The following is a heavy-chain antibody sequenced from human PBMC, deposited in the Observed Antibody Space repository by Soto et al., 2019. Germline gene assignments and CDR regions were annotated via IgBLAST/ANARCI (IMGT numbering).Heavy chain of an antibody. Sequence: QVQLVQSGAEVKKPGASVQVSCKASGYTFTSYGISWVRQAPGQGLEWMGWISAYNGNTNYAQKLQGRVTMTTDTSTSTAYMELRSLRSDDTAVYYCARDRTVTTGWIRNAFDIWGQGTMVTVSS. CDR1: GYTFTSYG. CDR3: ARDRTVTTGWIRNAFDI. V-gene: IGHV1-18*01. J-gene: IGHJ3*02. D-gene: IGHD4-4*01. CDR2: ISAYNGNT.